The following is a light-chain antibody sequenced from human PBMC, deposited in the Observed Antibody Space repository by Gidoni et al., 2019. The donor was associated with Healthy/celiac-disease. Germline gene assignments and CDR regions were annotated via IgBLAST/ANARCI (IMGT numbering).Light chain of an antibody. CDR2: AAS. Sequence: DIQMTQSPSSLSASVGDRVTITCRASQSISSYLNWYQQKPGTAPKLLIYAASSLQSGVPSRFSGSGSGTDFTLTISSLQPEDFATYYCQQSYSTPPCTFGGGTKVEIK. CDR1: QSISSY. V-gene: IGKV1-39*01. CDR3: QQSYSTPPCT. J-gene: IGKJ4*01.